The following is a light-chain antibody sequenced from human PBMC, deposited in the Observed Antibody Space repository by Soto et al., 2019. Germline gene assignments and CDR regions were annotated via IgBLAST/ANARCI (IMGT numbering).Light chain of an antibody. CDR2: GAS. Sequence: EIVITQSPATLSVSQGGRATLSCRASHSVFSNLAWYQQKPGQAPRLLIYGASTRATGITARFSGSGSGTEFTLTISSLQSEDFAVYYCQQYYNWPRTFGQGTKVDIK. V-gene: IGKV3-15*01. J-gene: IGKJ1*01. CDR1: HSVFSN. CDR3: QQYYNWPRT.